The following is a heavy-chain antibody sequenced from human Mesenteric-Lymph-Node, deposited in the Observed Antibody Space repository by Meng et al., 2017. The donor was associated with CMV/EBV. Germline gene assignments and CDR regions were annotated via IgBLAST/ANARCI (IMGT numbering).Heavy chain of an antibody. CDR1: GFTVSSNY. Sequence: LSLTCAASGFTVSSNYMSWVRQAPGKGLEWVSVIYSGGSTYYADSVKGRFTISRDNSKNTLYLQMNSLRAEDTAVYYCAREMLAGGKPFDYWGQGTLVTVSS. CDR3: AREMLAGGKPFDY. V-gene: IGHV3-53*01. J-gene: IGHJ4*02. CDR2: IYSGGST. D-gene: IGHD4-23*01.